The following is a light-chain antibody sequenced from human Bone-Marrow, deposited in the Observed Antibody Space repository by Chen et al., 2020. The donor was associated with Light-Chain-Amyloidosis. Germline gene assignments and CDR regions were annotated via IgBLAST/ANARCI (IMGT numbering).Light chain of an antibody. Sequence: SYVLTQPSSVSVAPGQTATSACGGNNIGSPSVHWYQQTPDQAPLLVVYDDSDRPSGIPERLSGSNAGKTTTLTISRVEAGDEADYYCQVWDRSSDRPVFGGGTKLTVL. J-gene: IGLJ3*02. CDR1: NIGSPS. V-gene: IGLV3-21*02. CDR3: QVWDRSSDRPV. CDR2: DDS.